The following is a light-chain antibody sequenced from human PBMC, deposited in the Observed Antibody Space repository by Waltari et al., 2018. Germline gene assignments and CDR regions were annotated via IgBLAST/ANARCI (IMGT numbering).Light chain of an antibody. V-gene: IGLV2-11*01. Sequence: QSALTQPRSVSGSPGQSVIISCTGTSSDVGAYNYVSWYQQHPGKAPKLMIYDVSKRPSGGPDRFSGSKSGNTASLTISGLQAEDEADYYCCSYAGSYTWVFGGGTKLTVL. CDR2: DVS. CDR3: CSYAGSYTWV. CDR1: SSDVGAYNY. J-gene: IGLJ3*02.